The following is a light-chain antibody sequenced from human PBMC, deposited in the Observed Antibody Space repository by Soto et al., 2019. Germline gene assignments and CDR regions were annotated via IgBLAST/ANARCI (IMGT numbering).Light chain of an antibody. CDR1: SSNIGSNT. CDR2: INN. V-gene: IGLV1-44*01. Sequence: QSALTQPPSASGTPGQRVTISCSGGSSNIGSNTVNWYQHLPGTAPKLLIYINNQRPSGVPDRFSASKSGSSASLAISGLQSGDEADYYCAAWDDSLNGDVFGTGTKVTV. J-gene: IGLJ1*01. CDR3: AAWDDSLNGDV.